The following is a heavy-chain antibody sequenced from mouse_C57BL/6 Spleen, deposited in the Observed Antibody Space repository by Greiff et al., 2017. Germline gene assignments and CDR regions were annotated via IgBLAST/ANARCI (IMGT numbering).Heavy chain of an antibody. J-gene: IGHJ3*01. Sequence: VKLMESGAELVKPGASVKISCKASGYAFSSYWMNWVKQRPGKGLEWIGQIYPGDGDTNYNGKFKGKATLTADKSSSTAYMQLSSLTSEDSAVYFCATRWLPSWFAYWGQGSLVTVSA. CDR2: IYPGDGDT. CDR1: GYAFSSYW. D-gene: IGHD2-3*01. CDR3: ATRWLPSWFAY. V-gene: IGHV1-80*01.